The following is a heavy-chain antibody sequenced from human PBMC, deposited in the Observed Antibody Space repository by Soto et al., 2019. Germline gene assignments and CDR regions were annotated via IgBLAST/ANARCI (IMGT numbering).Heavy chain of an antibody. CDR2: INPNSGGT. D-gene: IGHD6-13*01. V-gene: IGHV1-2*02. J-gene: IGHJ5*02. CDR1: GYTFTGYY. CDR3: AIVLPWGESSSPRSRFAP. Sequence: QVQLVQSGAEVKKPGASVKVSCKASGYTFTGYYMHWVRQAPGQGLEWMGWINPNSGGTNYAQKFQGRVTMTSDTSISTAYMELSRLRSDATAVYYCAIVLPWGESSSPRSRFAPWGQGTLVTVSS.